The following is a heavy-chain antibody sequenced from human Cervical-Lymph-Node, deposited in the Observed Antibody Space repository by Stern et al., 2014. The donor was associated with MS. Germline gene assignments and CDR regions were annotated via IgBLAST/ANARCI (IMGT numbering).Heavy chain of an antibody. CDR2: IWYDGSKE. D-gene: IGHD4-23*01. V-gene: IGHV3-33*01. Sequence: QDQLVQSGGGVVQPGTSLRLSCAASGFTFSGYGMHWVCQAPGKGLEWVAVIWYDGSKEYYADSVKGRFTVSRENSKNTLYLQMNSLSADDTAVYYCARGRGADYGGNTGYFDYWGQGTLVTVSS. CDR3: ARGRGADYGGNTGYFDY. CDR1: GFTFSGYG. J-gene: IGHJ4*02.